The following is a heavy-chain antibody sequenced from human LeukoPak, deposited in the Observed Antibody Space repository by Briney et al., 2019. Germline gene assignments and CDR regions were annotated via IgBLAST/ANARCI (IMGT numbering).Heavy chain of an antibody. V-gene: IGHV3-9*01. CDR3: AKDADLRDYCDSSGYLY. D-gene: IGHD3-22*01. CDR2: ISWNSGSI. Sequence: PGGSLRLSCAASGFTFDDYAMHWVRQAPGKGLEWVSGISWNSGSIGYADSVKGRFTISRDNSKNTLYLQMNSLRAEDTAVYYCAKDADLRDYCDSSGYLYWGQGTLVTVSS. J-gene: IGHJ4*02. CDR1: GFTFDDYA.